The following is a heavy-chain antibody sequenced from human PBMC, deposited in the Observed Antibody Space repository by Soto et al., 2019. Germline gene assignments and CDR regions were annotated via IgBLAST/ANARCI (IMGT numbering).Heavy chain of an antibody. CDR1: GFSLITSGLG. CDR2: IYWDDDR. CDR3: AHRIDY. J-gene: IGHJ4*02. V-gene: IGHV2-5*02. Sequence: QITLKESGPTLVKPTQTLTLTCTFSGFSLITSGLGVGWIRQPPGKALEWLALIYWDDDRRYRPSLKSRLTITQDTSKNQVVLTMTNMDPADTGTYYCAHRIDYWGQGTLVTVSS.